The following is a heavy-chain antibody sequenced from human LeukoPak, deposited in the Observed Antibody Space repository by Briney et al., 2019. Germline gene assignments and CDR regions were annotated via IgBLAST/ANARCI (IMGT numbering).Heavy chain of an antibody. CDR1: GFTFDDYA. CDR2: ISWNSGSK. Sequence: GGSLRLSCAASGFTFDDYAMHWVRQAPGKGLEWVSGISWNSGSKGYADSVKGRFTISRDNAKNSLYLQMNSLRAEDMAVYYCAKGLFNQPLFDYWRQETLLTVPS. D-gene: IGHD2-2*01. V-gene: IGHV3-9*03. J-gene: IGHJ4*02. CDR3: AKGLFNQPLFDY.